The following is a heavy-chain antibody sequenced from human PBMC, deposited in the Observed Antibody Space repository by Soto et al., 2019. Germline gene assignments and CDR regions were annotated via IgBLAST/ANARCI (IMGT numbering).Heavy chain of an antibody. CDR3: ARRYSGGRPFDN. CDR1: GFSLSTSGVG. D-gene: IGHD5-12*01. J-gene: IGHJ4*02. V-gene: IGHV2-5*02. CDR2: IYWDDDK. Sequence: QITLKESGPTVVKPTQTFTLTCTLSGFSLSTSGVGVGWIRQPPGKALEWLALIYWDDDKRYSPSLMSRLTIXKXXSRNQVVLRMTNVDPVDTATYYCARRYSGGRPFDNWGQGTQVTVSS.